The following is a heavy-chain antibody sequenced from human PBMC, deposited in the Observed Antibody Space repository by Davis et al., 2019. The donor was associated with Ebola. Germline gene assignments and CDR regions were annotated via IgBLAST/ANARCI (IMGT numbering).Heavy chain of an antibody. V-gene: IGHV4-39*01. CDR3: ARQDFWSGYSDY. CDR1: GASISSSSYY. J-gene: IGHJ4*02. D-gene: IGHD3-3*01. Sequence: MPGGSLRLSCTVSGASISSSSYYWVWIRQPPGKGLEWIGSIYYSGSTYYNPSLKSRVTISVDTSKNQFSLKLNSVTAADTAVYYCARQDFWSGYSDYWGQGTLVTVSS. CDR2: IYYSGST.